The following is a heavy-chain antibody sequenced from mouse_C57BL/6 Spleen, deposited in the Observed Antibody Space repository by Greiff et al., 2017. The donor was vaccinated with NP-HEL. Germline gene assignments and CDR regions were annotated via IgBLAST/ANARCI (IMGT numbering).Heavy chain of an antibody. D-gene: IGHD2-4*01. Sequence: VKLQESGAELVKPGASVKLSCKASGYTFTSYWMHWVKQRPGQGLEWIGMIHPNSGSTNYNEKFKSKATLTVDKSSSTAYMQLSSLTSEDSAVYYCARGTIYYDYDWFAYWGQGTLVTVSA. J-gene: IGHJ3*01. CDR3: ARGTIYYDYDWFAY. CDR2: IHPNSGST. CDR1: GYTFTSYW. V-gene: IGHV1-64*01.